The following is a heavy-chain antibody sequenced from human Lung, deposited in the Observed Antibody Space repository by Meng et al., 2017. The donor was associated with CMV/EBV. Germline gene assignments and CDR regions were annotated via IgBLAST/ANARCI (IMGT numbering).Heavy chain of an antibody. Sequence: SXKISXAASGFTFSSYGMHWVRQAPGKVLEWVAVIWYDGSDKYYADSVKGRFTISRDNSKNPLYLQMNRRRAEDTAVYYCAKGEDYGPGRSMDNWGQGXTVTVSS. CDR2: IWYDGSDK. CDR1: GFTFSSYG. CDR3: AKGEDYGPGRSMDN. D-gene: IGHD3-10*01. V-gene: IGHV3-33*06. J-gene: IGHJ6*02.